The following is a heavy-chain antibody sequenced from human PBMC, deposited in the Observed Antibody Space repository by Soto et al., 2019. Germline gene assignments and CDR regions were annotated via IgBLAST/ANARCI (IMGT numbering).Heavy chain of an antibody. CDR1: GYTLTELS. CDR3: ATEPEGVEARPHWFDT. CDR2: FDPEDGET. V-gene: IGHV1-24*01. Sequence: GASVKVSCKVSGYTLTELSMHWVRQAPGKGLEWMGGFDPEDGETIYAQKFQGRVTMTEDTSTDTAYMELSSLRSEDTAVYYCATEPEGVEARPHWFDTWGQGSLVTVSS. D-gene: IGHD6-6*01. J-gene: IGHJ5*02.